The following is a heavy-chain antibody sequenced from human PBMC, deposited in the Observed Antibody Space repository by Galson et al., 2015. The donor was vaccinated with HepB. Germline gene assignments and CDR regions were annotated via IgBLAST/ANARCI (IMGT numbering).Heavy chain of an antibody. CDR2: IKEDGGEK. V-gene: IGHV3-7*01. J-gene: IGHJ4*02. Sequence: SLRLSCAASGFTFSSYWMTWVRQAPGKGLEWVAIIKEDGGEKYYVDSVKGRFTLSRDNAKSSLYLQMDSLRAEDTAVYYCATDCGWNSLDNWGQGVLVTVSS. CDR3: ATDCGWNSLDN. D-gene: IGHD1-7*01. CDR1: GFTFSSYW.